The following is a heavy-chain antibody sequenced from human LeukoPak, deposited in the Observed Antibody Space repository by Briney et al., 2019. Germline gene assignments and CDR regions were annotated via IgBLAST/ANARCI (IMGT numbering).Heavy chain of an antibody. V-gene: IGHV4-4*02. CDR1: GASISSSNW. J-gene: IGHJ4*02. CDR3: ARGHYGARYFDY. Sequence: SETLSLTCTVSGASISSSNWWSWVRQPPGKGLEWIGEIYHTGSTNYNPSLKSRVTISVDKSKNQFSLELNSVTAADTAVYYCARGHYGARYFDYWGQGTLVTVSS. CDR2: IYHTGST. D-gene: IGHD4-17*01.